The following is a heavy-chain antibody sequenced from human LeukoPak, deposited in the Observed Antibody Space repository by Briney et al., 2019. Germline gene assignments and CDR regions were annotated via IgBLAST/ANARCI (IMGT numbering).Heavy chain of an antibody. CDR2: INHSGST. D-gene: IGHD6-13*01. CDR1: GGSFSGYY. J-gene: IGHJ4*02. Sequence: SSETLSLTCAVYGGSFSGYYWSWIRQPPGKGLEWIGEINHSGSTNYNPSLKSRVTISVDTSKNQFSLKLSSVTAADTAVYYCARRSSSWYRNYYFDYWGQGTLVTVSS. V-gene: IGHV4-34*01. CDR3: ARRSSSWYRNYYFDY.